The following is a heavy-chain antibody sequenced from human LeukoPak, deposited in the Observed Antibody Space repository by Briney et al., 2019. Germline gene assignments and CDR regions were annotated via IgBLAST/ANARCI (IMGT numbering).Heavy chain of an antibody. J-gene: IGHJ4*02. Sequence: SETLSLTCTVSGGSISSSSYYWGWIRQPAGKGLEWIGSIYYSGSTYYNPSLKSRVTISVDTSKNQFSLKLSSVTAADTAVYYCARQPLYSSSPHFDYWGQGTLVTVSS. D-gene: IGHD6-6*01. CDR2: IYYSGST. V-gene: IGHV4-39*01. CDR3: ARQPLYSSSPHFDY. CDR1: GGSISSSSYY.